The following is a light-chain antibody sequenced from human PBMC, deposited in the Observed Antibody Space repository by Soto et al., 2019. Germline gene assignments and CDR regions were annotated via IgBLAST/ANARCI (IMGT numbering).Light chain of an antibody. V-gene: IGKV1-13*02. CDR1: QGISSA. CDR2: DAS. Sequence: AIQLTQSPSSLFASVGDRVTITCRASQGISSALAWYQQKPGKAPKLLIYDASSLESGVPSRFSGSGSGTDLTLSISSLQPEDFATYYCQQFNSYLPTFGQGTRLEIK. CDR3: QQFNSYLPT. J-gene: IGKJ5*01.